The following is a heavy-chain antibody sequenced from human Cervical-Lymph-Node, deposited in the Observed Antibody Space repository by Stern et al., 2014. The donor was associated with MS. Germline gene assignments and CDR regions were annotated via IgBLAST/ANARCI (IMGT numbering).Heavy chain of an antibody. V-gene: IGHV1-46*01. D-gene: IGHD6-6*01. J-gene: IGHJ6*02. CDR2: INPSGGAT. Sequence: VQLVQSGAEVKQPGASVKVSCKASGYTFINYYMHWVRQAPGQGLEWMGVINPSGGATSYAQNVQGRVTMTRDTSTNTLDLEMWSLRPKNTAFYYCAGTNDWSKADRPGEHNSLGLDVWGQGTTVTVSS. CDR1: GYTFINYY. CDR3: AGTNDWSKADRPGEHNSLGLDV.